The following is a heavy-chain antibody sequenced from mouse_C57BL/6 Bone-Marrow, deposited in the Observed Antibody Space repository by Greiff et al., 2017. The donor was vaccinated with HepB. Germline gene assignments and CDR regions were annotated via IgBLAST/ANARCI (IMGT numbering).Heavy chain of an antibody. CDR3: TNHYGSGYDY. V-gene: IGHV6-3*01. J-gene: IGHJ2*01. D-gene: IGHD1-1*01. CDR1: GFTFSNYW. CDR2: IRLKSDNYAT. Sequence: EVKLVESGGGLVQPGGSMKLSCVASGFTFSNYWMNWVRQSPEKGLEWVAQIRLKSDNYATHYAESVKGRFTISRDDSKSSVYLQMNNLRAEDTGIYYCTNHYGSGYDYWGQGTTLTVSS.